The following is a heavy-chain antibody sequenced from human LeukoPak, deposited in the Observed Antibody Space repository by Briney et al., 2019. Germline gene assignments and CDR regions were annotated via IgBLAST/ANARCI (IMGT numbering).Heavy chain of an antibody. J-gene: IGHJ4*02. Sequence: GGSLRLSCAASGFTFSNHWMHWVRQAPGKGLVCVSRTKSDGGSTTYADSVKGRFTISRDNAKNTLYLQMSSLRPEDTAVYYCAREWSQFGELPDYWGQGTLVTVSS. CDR2: TKSDGGST. CDR3: AREWSQFGELPDY. D-gene: IGHD3-10*01. CDR1: GFTFSNHW. V-gene: IGHV3-74*01.